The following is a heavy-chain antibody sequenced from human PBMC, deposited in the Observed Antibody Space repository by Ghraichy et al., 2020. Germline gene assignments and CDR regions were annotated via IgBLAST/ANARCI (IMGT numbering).Heavy chain of an antibody. D-gene: IGHD3-10*01. CDR3: AREGGYGSGNYGTLSFDI. CDR2: ISSSSSII. Sequence: GGSLRLSCAASGFTFSSYSMNWVRQAPGKGLEWLSYISSSSSIIYYADSVKGRFTISRDNAKNSLYLQMNSLRDEDTAVYFCAREGGYGSGNYGTLSFDIWGQGTMVTVSS. J-gene: IGHJ3*02. CDR1: GFTFSSYS. V-gene: IGHV3-48*02.